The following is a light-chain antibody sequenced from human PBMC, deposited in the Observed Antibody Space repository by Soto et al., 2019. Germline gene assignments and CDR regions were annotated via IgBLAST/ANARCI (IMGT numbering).Light chain of an antibody. CDR2: AAS. V-gene: IGKV1-27*01. Sequence: DNQMTQSPSSLSASVGDRVTITCRASQGISNYLAWYQQKPGKVPKLLIHAASTLQSGAPSRCSGSGSGTDFTLSISSLQPEDVATYYGQKYNSAPFTFGPGTKVDIK. CDR3: QKYNSAPFT. J-gene: IGKJ3*01. CDR1: QGISNY.